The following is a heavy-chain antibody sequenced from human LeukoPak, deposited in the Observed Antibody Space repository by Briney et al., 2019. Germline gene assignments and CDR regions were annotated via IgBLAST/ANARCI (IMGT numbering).Heavy chain of an antibody. CDR3: ARGTYSGYDSYFDY. CDR2: FTAYSGASI. J-gene: IGHJ4*02. Sequence: GGSLRLSCTASGFTFSSYNMNWVRQAPGKGLEWVSSFTAYSGASIYYADSVRGRFTISRGNAKNSLYLQINSLRAEDTAVYYCARGTYSGYDSYFDYWGQGTLVTVSS. D-gene: IGHD5-12*01. V-gene: IGHV3-21*01. CDR1: GFTFSSYN.